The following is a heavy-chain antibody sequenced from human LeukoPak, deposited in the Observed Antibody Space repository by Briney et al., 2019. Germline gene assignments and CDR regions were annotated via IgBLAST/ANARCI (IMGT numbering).Heavy chain of an antibody. CDR3: VRGSTTTNFN. Sequence: PGGSLRLSCAASGFTFSSYWMHWVRHAPGKGLVWVSRINSDGSSTNYADSVKSRFTIFRDNAKNTLYLQMNSLRADDTAVYYCVRGSTTTNFNWGQGTLVTVSS. CDR1: GFTFSSYW. J-gene: IGHJ4*02. CDR2: INSDGSST. V-gene: IGHV3-74*01. D-gene: IGHD2/OR15-2a*01.